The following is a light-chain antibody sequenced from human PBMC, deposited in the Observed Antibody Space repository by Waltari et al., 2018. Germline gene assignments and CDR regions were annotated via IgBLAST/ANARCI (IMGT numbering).Light chain of an antibody. J-gene: IGKJ4*01. CDR2: WAS. Sequence: IVMTQSPDSLAVSLGERATINCWSSQSVFWNSNKNNYLAWYQHKPGQPPKLLFSWASTREYGVPDRFSGSGYGTDFTLTINNLQAEDVAVYYCQQYYSFPLTFGGGTKVEIK. V-gene: IGKV4-1*01. CDR3: QQYYSFPLT. CDR1: QSVFWNSNKNNY.